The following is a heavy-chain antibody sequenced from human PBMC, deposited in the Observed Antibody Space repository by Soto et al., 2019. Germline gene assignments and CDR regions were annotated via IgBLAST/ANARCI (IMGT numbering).Heavy chain of an antibody. J-gene: IGHJ4*02. V-gene: IGHV3-21*06. D-gene: IGHD5-18*01. Sequence: GGSLRLSCVASGFTFSAYSMSWVRQAPGQGLEWVSSITSSSTYIYYTRSVEGRFTISRDDAKNSLHLQMNSLRAEDTAVYYCARDLLEGYGHARQPDYWGQGTLVTVSS. CDR2: ITSSSTYI. CDR1: GFTFSAYS. CDR3: ARDLLEGYGHARQPDY.